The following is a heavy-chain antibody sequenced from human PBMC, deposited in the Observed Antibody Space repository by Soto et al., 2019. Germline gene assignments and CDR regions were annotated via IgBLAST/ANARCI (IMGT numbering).Heavy chain of an antibody. CDR1: GFTFSSYG. CDR3: AKDYDYYYYYGMDV. Sequence: PRGSLRLSCAASGFTFSSYGMHWVRQAPGKGLEWVAVISYDGSNKYYADSVKGRFTISRDNSKNTLYLQMNSLRAEDTAVYYCAKDYDYYYYYGMDVWGHGTTVTVSS. D-gene: IGHD3-16*01. CDR2: ISYDGSNK. V-gene: IGHV3-30*18. J-gene: IGHJ6*02.